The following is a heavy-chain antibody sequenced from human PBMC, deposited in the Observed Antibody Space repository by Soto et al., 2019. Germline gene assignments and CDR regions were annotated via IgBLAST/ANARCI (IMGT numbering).Heavy chain of an antibody. CDR1: GFTVSSNY. J-gene: IGHJ6*02. D-gene: IGHD3-22*01. CDR2: IYSGGST. V-gene: IGHV3-66*01. Sequence: GGSLRLSCAASGFTVSSNYMSWVRQAPGKGLEWVSVIYSGGSTYYADSVKGRFTISRDNSKNTLYLQMNSLRAEDTAVYYCASADYYDSSGYPPYYYYGMDVWGQGTTVTVSS. CDR3: ASADYYDSSGYPPYYYYGMDV.